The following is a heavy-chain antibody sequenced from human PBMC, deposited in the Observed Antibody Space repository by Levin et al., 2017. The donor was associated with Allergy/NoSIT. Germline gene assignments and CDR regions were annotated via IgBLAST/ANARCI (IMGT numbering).Heavy chain of an antibody. CDR3: ARMRAYDRDADY. CDR1: DSSFSTYG. Sequence: PGGSLRLSCAGSDSSFSTYGMNWVRQAPGRGLEWLAYVSHNGYDTYYADSVRGRFTISRDNLKKSMYLQMTSLTTEDSAVYYCARMRAYDRDADYWGQGSLVTVSS. J-gene: IGHJ4*02. CDR2: VSHNGYDT. V-gene: IGHV3-21*01. D-gene: IGHD1-1*01.